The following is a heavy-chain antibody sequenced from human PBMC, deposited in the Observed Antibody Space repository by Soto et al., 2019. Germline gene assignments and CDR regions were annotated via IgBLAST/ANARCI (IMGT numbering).Heavy chain of an antibody. J-gene: IGHJ4*02. CDR2: ISGSGGTA. Sequence: EVQLLESGGGSVQPGGSLRLSCAASGFTFSSYAMHWVRRPPGKGLEWVSSISGSGGTAYYAASVKGRFSISRASLVNTLYLKMNRQRAEDTAVYYCAKGRGKNWNFDYWGQGTLVTVSP. CDR1: GFTFSSYA. CDR3: AKGRGKNWNFDY. D-gene: IGHD1-1*01. V-gene: IGHV3-23*01.